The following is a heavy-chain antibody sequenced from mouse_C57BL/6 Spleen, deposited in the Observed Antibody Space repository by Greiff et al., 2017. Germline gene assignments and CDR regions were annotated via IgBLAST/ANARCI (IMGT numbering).Heavy chain of an antibody. CDR3: ARGVTGTLDFDV. CDR2: IDPSDSYT. V-gene: IGHV1-69*01. D-gene: IGHD4-1*01. CDR1: GYTFTSYW. Sequence: QVQLQQPGAELVMPGASVKLSCKASGYTFTSYWMHWVKQRPGQGLEWIGEIDPSDSYTNYNQKFKGKSTLTVDKSSSTAYMQLSSLTSEDSAVYYCARGVTGTLDFDVWGTGTTGTVSS. J-gene: IGHJ1*03.